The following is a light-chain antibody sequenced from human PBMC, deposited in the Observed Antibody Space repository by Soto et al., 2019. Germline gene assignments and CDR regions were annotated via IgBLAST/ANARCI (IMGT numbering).Light chain of an antibody. CDR2: AAS. V-gene: IGKV1D-16*01. J-gene: IGKJ2*01. CDR1: QGISNW. CDR3: QQYNNLYT. Sequence: DVRMAQSPYSVSALVRRRVLITCLASQGISNWLAWYQQKPGIAPKLLSYAASSLQSGVSSRFSGSGSGTDFTLTISSLKPDDFATYYCQQYNNLYTFGQGTKVDIK.